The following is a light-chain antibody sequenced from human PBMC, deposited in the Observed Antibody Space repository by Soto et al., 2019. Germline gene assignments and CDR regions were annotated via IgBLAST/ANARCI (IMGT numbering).Light chain of an antibody. V-gene: IGKV1-9*01. CDR3: QQLKSYPLT. Sequence: IQLTQSPSSLSASVGDRVTITCRASQGISSYLAWYQQKPGKAPKLLIYAAPSLQRGVPSRFSGSGSGTDFTLPIRSLQPEDFATYYCQQLKSYPLTLGGGTKEEIK. CDR2: AAP. J-gene: IGKJ4*01. CDR1: QGISSY.